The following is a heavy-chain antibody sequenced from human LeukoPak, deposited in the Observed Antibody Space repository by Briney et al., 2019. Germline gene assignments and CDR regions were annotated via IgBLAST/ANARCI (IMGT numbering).Heavy chain of an antibody. CDR1: GFTFSSYS. J-gene: IGHJ4*02. D-gene: IGHD4-17*01. CDR2: ISSSTSYI. Sequence: GGSLRLSCAASGFTFSSYSMNWVRQAPGKGLEWVSSISSSTSYIYYADSVKGRFTISKDIAKNSLYLQMNSLRAEDTAVYYCARAGGSTVSHSDYWGQGTLVTVSS. V-gene: IGHV3-21*01. CDR3: ARAGGSTVSHSDY.